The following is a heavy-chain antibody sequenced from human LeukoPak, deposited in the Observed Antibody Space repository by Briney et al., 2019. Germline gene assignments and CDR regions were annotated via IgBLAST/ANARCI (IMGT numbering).Heavy chain of an antibody. CDR2: ISGSGDNT. J-gene: IGHJ6*01. D-gene: IGHD1-26*01. V-gene: IGHV3-23*01. Sequence: GGSLRLSCAPSGFTFIGFAISWVRRTPGKGLEWASGISGSGDNTLYADSVKGRFTISRDNSKNTLYLEMNSLRAEDTAIYYCAKMKGHPLPKYYMDVWGQGTTVTVSS. CDR3: AKMKGHPLPKYYMDV. CDR1: GFTFIGFA.